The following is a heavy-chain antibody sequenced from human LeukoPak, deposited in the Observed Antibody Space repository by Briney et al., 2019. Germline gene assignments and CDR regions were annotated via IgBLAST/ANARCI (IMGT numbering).Heavy chain of an antibody. Sequence: PSETLSLTCTVSGGSISSSSYYWGWLRQPPGKGLEWIGSIYYSGSTYYNPSLKSRVTISVDTSKNQFSLKLSSVTAADTAVYYCARQNYDGAFDIWGQGTMVTVSS. CDR2: IYYSGST. CDR3: ARQNYDGAFDI. V-gene: IGHV4-39*01. CDR1: GGSISSSSYY. J-gene: IGHJ3*02. D-gene: IGHD4-23*01.